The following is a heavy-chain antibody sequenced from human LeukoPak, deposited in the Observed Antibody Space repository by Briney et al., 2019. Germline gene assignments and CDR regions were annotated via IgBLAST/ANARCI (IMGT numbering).Heavy chain of an antibody. J-gene: IGHJ4*02. Sequence: SETLSLTCAVYGGSFSGYYWSWIRQPPGKGLEWIGEINHSGSTNYNPSLKSRVTISVDTSKNQFSLKLSSVTAADTAVYYCARSGGYGDYWGQGTLVTVSS. CDR3: ARSGGYGDY. CDR1: GGSFSGYY. V-gene: IGHV4-34*01. CDR2: INHSGST. D-gene: IGHD5-12*01.